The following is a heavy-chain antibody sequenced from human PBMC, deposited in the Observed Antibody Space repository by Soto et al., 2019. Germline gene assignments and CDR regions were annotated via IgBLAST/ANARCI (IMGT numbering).Heavy chain of an antibody. CDR2: MNPNSGNT. Sequence: ASVKVSCKASGYTFTSYDINWVRQATGQGLEWMGWMNPNSGNTGYAQKFQGRVTMTRNTSISTAYMELSSLRSEDTAVYYCARADIVVAEYYFDYWGQGTLVNVSP. D-gene: IGHD2-15*01. V-gene: IGHV1-8*01. CDR1: GYTFTSYD. CDR3: ARADIVVAEYYFDY. J-gene: IGHJ4*02.